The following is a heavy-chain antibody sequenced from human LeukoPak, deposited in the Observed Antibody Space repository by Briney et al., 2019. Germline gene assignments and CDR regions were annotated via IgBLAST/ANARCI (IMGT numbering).Heavy chain of an antibody. CDR3: ARGEDAFDI. J-gene: IGHJ3*02. CDR1: GGSISSSSYY. V-gene: IGHV4-39*01. Sequence: SETLSLTCTVSGGSISSSSYYWGWIRQSPGKGLEWIGTIYYSGTTYYNPSFTSRVTISVDTSKNQFSLKLSSVTAADTAVYYCARGEDAFDIWGQGTMVTVSS. CDR2: IYYSGTT.